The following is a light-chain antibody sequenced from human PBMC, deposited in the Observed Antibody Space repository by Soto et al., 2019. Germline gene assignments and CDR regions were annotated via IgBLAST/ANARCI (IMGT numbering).Light chain of an antibody. V-gene: IGLV2-14*01. CDR2: EVT. CDR1: SSDIGGYNY. Sequence: QSVLTQPGSVSGSPGQSITVSCTGTSSDIGGYNYVSWYQQHPGKAPKLMVYEVTNRPSGVSDRFSGSKSGNTASLTISGLQADDEGYYYCSSYTSRSTLYVFGTGTKLTVL. CDR3: SSYTSRSTLYV. J-gene: IGLJ1*01.